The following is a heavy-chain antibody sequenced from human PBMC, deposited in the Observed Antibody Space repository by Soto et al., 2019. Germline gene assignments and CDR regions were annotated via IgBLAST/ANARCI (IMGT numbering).Heavy chain of an antibody. J-gene: IGHJ5*02. Sequence: QVHLVESGGGVVQSGRSLRLSCVASGFTFTSHGMHWVRQAPGKGLEWVAVISYAGSNKYYADSVKGRFTISRDNSKNTLYLQMNSLRAEDTAVYYCAKDNCISTSCYRLYNWFDPWGQGTLVTVSS. CDR2: ISYAGSNK. CDR1: GFTFTSHG. V-gene: IGHV3-30*18. CDR3: AKDNCISTSCYRLYNWFDP. D-gene: IGHD2-2*01.